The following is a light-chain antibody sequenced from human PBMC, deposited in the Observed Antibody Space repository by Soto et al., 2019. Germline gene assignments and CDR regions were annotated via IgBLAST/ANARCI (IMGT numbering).Light chain of an antibody. CDR2: FAS. Sequence: DIQLTESPSSLSASVGDRVTITCRASQDIRSHLAWYQQKPEKAPKSLIYFASTLHSGVPSRFSASGSATDFTLTISSLQPEDFAAYYCQQYRSFPSTFGQGTRLEIK. V-gene: IGKV1-16*01. J-gene: IGKJ5*01. CDR3: QQYRSFPST. CDR1: QDIRSH.